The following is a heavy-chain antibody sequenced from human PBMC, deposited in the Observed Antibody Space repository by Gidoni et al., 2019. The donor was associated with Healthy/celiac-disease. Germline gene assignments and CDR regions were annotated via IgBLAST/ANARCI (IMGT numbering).Heavy chain of an antibody. CDR3: ARNYDILTGYYTAFDI. D-gene: IGHD3-9*01. J-gene: IGHJ3*02. CDR1: GYTFTGYY. Sequence: QVQLVQSGAEVKKPGASVKVSCKASGYTFTGYYMHWVRQAPGQGLEWMGWINPNSGGTNYAQKFQGWVTMTRDTSISTAYMELSRLRSDDTAVYYCARNYDILTGYYTAFDIWGQGTMVTVSS. V-gene: IGHV1-2*04. CDR2: INPNSGGT.